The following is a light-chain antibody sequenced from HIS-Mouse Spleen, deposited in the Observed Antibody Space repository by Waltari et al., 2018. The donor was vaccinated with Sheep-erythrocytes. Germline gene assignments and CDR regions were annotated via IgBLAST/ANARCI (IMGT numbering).Light chain of an antibody. CDR3: CSYAGSYTLV. J-gene: IGLJ2*01. V-gene: IGLV2-11*01. CDR2: DVS. CDR1: SSDVGGYNY. Sequence: QSALTQPRSVSGSPGQSVTISCTGTSSDVGGYNYVSWYQQHPGKPPTLMIYDVSMRPSGVTDRFSGSKSGNSASLTISGLQAEDEADYYCCSYAGSYTLVFGGGTKLTVL.